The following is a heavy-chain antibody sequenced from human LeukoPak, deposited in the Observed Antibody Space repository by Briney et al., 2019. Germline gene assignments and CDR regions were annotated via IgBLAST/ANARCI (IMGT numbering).Heavy chain of an antibody. J-gene: IGHJ4*02. CDR1: GNYM. D-gene: IGHD1-20*01. CDR2: IKSDGITI. Sequence: GGSLRLSCAASGNYMMHWVRQAPGKGLAWVSRIKSDGITITYADSVKGRFTISRDNAKNTLYLQMNSLRAEDTAVYYCLRDLNWSLDQWGQGTLVTVSS. CDR3: LRDLNWSLDQ. V-gene: IGHV3-74*01.